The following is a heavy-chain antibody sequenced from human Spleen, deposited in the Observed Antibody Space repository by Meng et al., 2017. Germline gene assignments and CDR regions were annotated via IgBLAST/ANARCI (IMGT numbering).Heavy chain of an antibody. J-gene: IGHJ5*02. D-gene: IGHD3-10*01. Sequence: ASVKVSCKASGYTFTSYYMHWVRQAPGQGLEWMGIINPSGGSTSYAQKFQGRGTMTRETSTSTVYMGLSSLRSEDTAVYYCARDMMVRGVSYWFDPWGQGTLVTVSS. CDR1: GYTFTSYY. V-gene: IGHV1-46*01. CDR3: ARDMMVRGVSYWFDP. CDR2: INPSGGST.